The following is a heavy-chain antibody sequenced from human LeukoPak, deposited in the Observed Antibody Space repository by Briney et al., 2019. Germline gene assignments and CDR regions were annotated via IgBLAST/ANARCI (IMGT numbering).Heavy chain of an antibody. D-gene: IGHD5-24*01. CDR1: GYTFTSYA. V-gene: IGHV1-3*01. J-gene: IGHJ3*02. Sequence: GASVKVSCKASGYTFTSYALNWVRQAPGQGLEWMGWINADNGNTKYSQKFQGRVTITRDTSASTAYMDLSSLRSEDTAVYYCATDSRDGYTLGAFDIWGQGTMVTVSS. CDR2: INADNGNT. CDR3: ATDSRDGYTLGAFDI.